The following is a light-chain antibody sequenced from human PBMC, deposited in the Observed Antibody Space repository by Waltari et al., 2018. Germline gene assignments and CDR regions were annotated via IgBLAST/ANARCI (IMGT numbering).Light chain of an antibody. CDR3: QQYAKAPDT. CDR2: AAS. J-gene: IGKJ2*01. V-gene: IGKV3-20*01. CDR1: QTFNSNY. Sequence: EIVLTQSPGTLSLSPGERATLSCRASQTFNSNYLAWYQQKPGQVPRLLIYAASKRATDIPDRFSGSGSGTDFTLTISRLEPEDLAVYYCQQYAKAPDTFGQGTRLEIK.